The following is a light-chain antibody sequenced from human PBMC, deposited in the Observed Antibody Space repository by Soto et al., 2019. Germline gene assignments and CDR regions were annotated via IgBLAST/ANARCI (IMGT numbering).Light chain of an antibody. J-gene: IGLJ2*01. CDR3: SSYTTSTSFIL. CDR2: SNN. CDR1: SSNIGSNT. Sequence: QPVLTQPPSASGTPGQRVTISCSGSSSNIGSNTVNWYQQLPGTAPKLLIYSNNQRPSGVPDRFSGSKSGTSASLAISGLQSEDEADYYCSSYTTSTSFILFGGGTKLTVL. V-gene: IGLV1-44*01.